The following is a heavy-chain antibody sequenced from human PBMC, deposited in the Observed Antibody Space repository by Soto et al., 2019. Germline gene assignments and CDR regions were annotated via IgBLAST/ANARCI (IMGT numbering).Heavy chain of an antibody. V-gene: IGHV3-33*01. Sequence: GGSLRLSCAASGFTFSLYGMHWVRQAPGKGLEWVAAIWDDGRRKDYADSVKDRLFISRNNSKNTLYLQLDSLRPEDTAVYYCATWQGSLNFHYWGQGTLVTVSS. CDR3: ATWQGSLNFHY. CDR2: IWDDGRRK. CDR1: GFTFSLYG. J-gene: IGHJ4*02.